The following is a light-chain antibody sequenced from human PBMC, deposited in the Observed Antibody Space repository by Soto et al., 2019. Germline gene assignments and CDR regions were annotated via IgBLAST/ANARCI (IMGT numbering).Light chain of an antibody. Sequence: QSALTQPASVSGSPGQSITIPCTGTSNDFGGYNYVSWYQQFPGKAPKLIIYDVTNRPSGVSFRFSGPKSGNTASLTISGLQAEDEAVYHCSSYSGTSNCRLCGAGTKVT. CDR1: SNDFGGYNY. J-gene: IGLJ1*01. CDR2: DVT. V-gene: IGLV2-14*03. CDR3: SSYSGTSNCRL.